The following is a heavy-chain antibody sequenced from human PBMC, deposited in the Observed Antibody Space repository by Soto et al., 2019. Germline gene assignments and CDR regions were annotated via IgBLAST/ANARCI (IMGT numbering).Heavy chain of an antibody. V-gene: IGHV3-33*01. D-gene: IGHD3-9*01. CDR3: ARAPYYDILTGYSHFDY. CDR2: IWYDGSNK. Sequence: GGSLRLSCAASGFTFSSYGMHWVRQAPGKGLEWVAVIWYDGSNKYYADSVKGRFTISRDNSKNTLCLQMNSLRAEDTAVYYCARAPYYDILTGYSHFDYWGQGTLVTVSS. J-gene: IGHJ4*02. CDR1: GFTFSSYG.